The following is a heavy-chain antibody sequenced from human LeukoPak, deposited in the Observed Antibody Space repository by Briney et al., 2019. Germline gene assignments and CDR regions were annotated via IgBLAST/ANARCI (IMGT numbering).Heavy chain of an antibody. CDR2: SYYSGIT. D-gene: IGHD1-14*01. V-gene: IGHV4-59*01. CDR3: ARGEPVDY. CDR1: GXSISTYY. Sequence: SETLSLTWTVSGXSISTYYGSWIRQSPGKGLEWIGYSYYSGITSYNPSLKSRVTMSVDESKNQLSLKVNSVTAADTAVYYCARGEPVDYWGQGTLVTVSS. J-gene: IGHJ4*02.